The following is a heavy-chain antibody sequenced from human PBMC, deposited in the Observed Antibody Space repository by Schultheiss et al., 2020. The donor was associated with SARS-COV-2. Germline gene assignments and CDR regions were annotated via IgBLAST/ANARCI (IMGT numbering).Heavy chain of an antibody. V-gene: IGHV3-48*04. CDR1: GFTFSSYA. D-gene: IGHD3-3*01. Sequence: GGSLRLSCAASGFTFSSYAMHWVRQAPGKGLEWVSYISSSGSTIYYADSVKGRFTISRDNAKNSLYLQMNSLRAEDTAVYYCARTVDYDFWTSCIWGQGTMVTVSS. CDR3: ARTVDYDFWTSCI. CDR2: ISSSGSTI. J-gene: IGHJ3*02.